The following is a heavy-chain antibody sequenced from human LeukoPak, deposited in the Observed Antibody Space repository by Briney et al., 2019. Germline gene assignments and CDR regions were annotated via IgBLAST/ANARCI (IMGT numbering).Heavy chain of an antibody. J-gene: IGHJ4*02. V-gene: IGHV1-18*04. CDR1: GYTFTDYY. D-gene: IGHD5-18*01. CDR2: ISAYNGNT. CDR3: ARDHGYSYGPYYFDY. Sequence: ASVKVSCKASGYTFTDYYMHWVRQAPGQGLEWMGWISAYNGNTNYAQKLQGRVTMTTDTSTSTAYMELRSLRSDDTAVYYCARDHGYSYGPYYFDYWGQGTLVTVSS.